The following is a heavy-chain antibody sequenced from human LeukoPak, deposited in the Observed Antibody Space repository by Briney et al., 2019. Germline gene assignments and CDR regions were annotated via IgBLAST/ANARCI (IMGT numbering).Heavy chain of an antibody. Sequence: GASVKVSCKASGYTFTSYAMHWVRQAPGQRLEWMGWINAGNGNTKYSQKFQGRVTITRGTSASTAYMELSSLRSEDTAVYYCARDIVVVPAATGLGYWGQGTLVTVSS. CDR3: ARDIVVVPAATGLGY. CDR1: GYTFTSYA. D-gene: IGHD2-2*01. V-gene: IGHV1-3*01. CDR2: INAGNGNT. J-gene: IGHJ4*02.